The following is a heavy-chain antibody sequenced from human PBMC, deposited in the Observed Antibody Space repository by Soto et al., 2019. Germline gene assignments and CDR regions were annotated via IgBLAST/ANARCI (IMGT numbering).Heavy chain of an antibody. CDR2: IQYSGGATYST. D-gene: IGHD3-22*01. J-gene: IGHJ5*02. CDR1: GASIISDGYY. Sequence: QVQLQESGPGLVEPSQTLSLICTVSGASIISDGYYWTWIRQHPGKGLEWLGYIQYSGGATYSTSYNPSLKSRIAISVDTSKRLFSLKLTSVSAADTAVYYCAGVPTHYQDSIGYQPFHPFGQGTLVTFSS. CDR3: AGVPTHYQDSIGYQPFHP. V-gene: IGHV4-31*03.